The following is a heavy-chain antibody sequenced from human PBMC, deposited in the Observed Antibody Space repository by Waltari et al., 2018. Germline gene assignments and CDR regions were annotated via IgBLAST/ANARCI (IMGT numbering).Heavy chain of an antibody. J-gene: IGHJ6*02. CDR2: ISSSSSTI. D-gene: IGHD3-3*01. V-gene: IGHV3-48*01. CDR3: AKSDFDLSTGDAHYGLDV. Sequence: EVQLVESGGGLVQPGGSLRLSCAASGFPFRSYSLNWVRQAPGKGLEWVSYISSSSSTIYYADSVKGRFTVSRDNSKNTLYLEMNSLRGEDTAVYYCAKSDFDLSTGDAHYGLDVWGPGATVIVSS. CDR1: GFPFRSYS.